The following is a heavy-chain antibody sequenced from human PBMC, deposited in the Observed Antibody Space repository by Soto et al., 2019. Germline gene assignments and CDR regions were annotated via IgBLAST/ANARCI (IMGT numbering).Heavy chain of an antibody. V-gene: IGHV4-30-4*01. Sequence: QVQLQESGPGLVKPSQTLSLTCTVSGGSISSGDYYWSWIRQPPGKGLEWIGYIYYSGSTHYNPSLKSRVTISVDTSKNQFSLKLSSVTAADTAVYYCARDSGYGAKGDAFDIWGQGTMVTVSS. D-gene: IGHD4-17*01. J-gene: IGHJ3*02. CDR2: IYYSGST. CDR3: ARDSGYGAKGDAFDI. CDR1: GGSISSGDYY.